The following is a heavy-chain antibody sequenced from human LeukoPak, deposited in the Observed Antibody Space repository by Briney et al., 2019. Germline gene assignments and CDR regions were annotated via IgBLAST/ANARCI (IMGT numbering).Heavy chain of an antibody. J-gene: IGHJ4*02. Sequence: ASVKVSCKASGYTFTSYGISWVRQAPGQGLEWMGWISAYNGNTNYAQKLQGRVTMTTDTSTSTAYMELRSLRSDDTAVYYCAREVDYYGSGSYYYPFDYWGQGTLVTVSS. CDR1: GYTFTSYG. CDR3: AREVDYYGSGSYYYPFDY. CDR2: ISAYNGNT. D-gene: IGHD3-10*01. V-gene: IGHV1-18*01.